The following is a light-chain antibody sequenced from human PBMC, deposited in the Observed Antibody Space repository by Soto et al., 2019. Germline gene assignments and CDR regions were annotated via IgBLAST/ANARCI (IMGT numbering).Light chain of an antibody. CDR1: QSVSTTY. V-gene: IGKV3-20*01. CDR3: HQYGSSPFT. CDR2: GAS. Sequence: IILKQSPGTLSLTPGERATLSCRASQSVSTTYLGWYQQKPGQAPRLLIYGASSRATGIPDRFSGSGSGTEFTLTISRLEPEDFAVYYCHQYGSSPFTFGGGTKVDI. J-gene: IGKJ4*01.